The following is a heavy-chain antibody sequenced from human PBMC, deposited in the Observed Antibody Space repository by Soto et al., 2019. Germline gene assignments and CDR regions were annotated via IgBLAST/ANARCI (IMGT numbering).Heavy chain of an antibody. Sequence: GGSLRLSCAVSGFTFSNYYMNWIRQAPGKGLEWVSSISATGRTTYYADYVKGRFTISRDNGKNALLLQMDSLRGDDTGVYYCAREGFSVPLAEWVQGTLVPVCS. CDR2: ISATGRTT. CDR3: AREGFSVPLAE. J-gene: IGHJ4*02. V-gene: IGHV3-11*01. D-gene: IGHD1-26*01. CDR1: GFTFSNYY.